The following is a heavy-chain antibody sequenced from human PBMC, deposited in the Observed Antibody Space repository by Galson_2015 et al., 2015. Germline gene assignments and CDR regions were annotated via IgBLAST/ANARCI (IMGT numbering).Heavy chain of an antibody. D-gene: IGHD3-10*01. V-gene: IGHV3-30-3*01. CDR2: ISYDGSNK. CDR3: ARDHDYGSESYYNDDYYYGMDV. Sequence: SLRLSCAASGFTFSSYAMHWVRQAPGKGLEWVAVISYDGSNKYYADSVKGRFTISRDNSKNTLYLQMNSLRAEDTAVYYCARDHDYGSESYYNDDYYYGMDVWGQGTTVTVSS. CDR1: GFTFSSYA. J-gene: IGHJ6*02.